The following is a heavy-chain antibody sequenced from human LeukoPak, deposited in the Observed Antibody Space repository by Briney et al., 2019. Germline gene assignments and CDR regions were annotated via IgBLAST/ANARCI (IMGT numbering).Heavy chain of an antibody. J-gene: IGHJ4*02. D-gene: IGHD6-13*01. V-gene: IGHV1-2*02. Sequence: ASVKVSCKASGYTFTGYNMHWVRQAPGQGLEWMGWINPNSGDTNFAQKFQGRVTMTRDTSISTAYMDLSRLRSDDTAVYYCARVGGQEQQLAFDYWGQGTLVTVSS. CDR1: GYTFTGYN. CDR3: ARVGGQEQQLAFDY. CDR2: INPNSGDT.